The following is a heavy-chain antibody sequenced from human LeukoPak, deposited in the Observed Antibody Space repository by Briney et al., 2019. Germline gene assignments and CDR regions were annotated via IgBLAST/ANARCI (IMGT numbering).Heavy chain of an antibody. J-gene: IGHJ5*02. D-gene: IGHD3-10*01. V-gene: IGHV4-39*07. Sequence: PSETLSLTCTLSGGSISISSYYGGCIRQPPGKGREWIGSIYYSGRTYYNPSLKSRVTISVDTSKNQFSLKLSSVTAADTAVYYCARHYMVSYGSVSNPQNNWFDPWGQGTLVTVSS. CDR1: GGSISISSYY. CDR2: IYYSGRT. CDR3: ARHYMVSYGSVSNPQNNWFDP.